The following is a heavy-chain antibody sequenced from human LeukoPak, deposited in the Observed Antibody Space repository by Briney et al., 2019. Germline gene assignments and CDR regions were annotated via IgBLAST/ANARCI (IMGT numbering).Heavy chain of an antibody. CDR2: IIPILGIA. D-gene: IGHD5-24*01. CDR1: GYTFTGYY. J-gene: IGHJ4*02. V-gene: IGHV1-69*04. CDR3: ARAKGRDGYNWTFDY. Sequence: ASVKVSCKASGYTFTGYYMHWVRQAPGQGLEWMGRIIPILGIANYAQKFQGRVTITADKSTSTAYMELSSLRSEDTAVYYCARAKGRDGYNWTFDYWGQGTLVTVSS.